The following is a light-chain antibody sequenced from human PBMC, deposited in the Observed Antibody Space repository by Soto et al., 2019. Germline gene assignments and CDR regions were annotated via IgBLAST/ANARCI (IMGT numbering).Light chain of an antibody. CDR1: SSDVGGYNY. CDR2: EVS. CDR3: SSHTSYSTRV. J-gene: IGLJ1*01. Sequence: QSALTQPASVSGSPGQSIAISCTGTSSDVGGYNYVSWYQQHPGKAPKLMIHEVSNRPSGISDRFSGSKSGNTASLTISGLQADDEADYYCSSHTSYSTRVFGTWTKLTVL. V-gene: IGLV2-14*01.